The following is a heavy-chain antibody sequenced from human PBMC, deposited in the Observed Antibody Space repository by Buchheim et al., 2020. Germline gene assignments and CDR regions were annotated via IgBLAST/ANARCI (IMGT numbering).Heavy chain of an antibody. Sequence: QVQLVESGGGLVKPGGSLRLSCVASGFSLSDVYMSWIRQAPGKGLEWLSYIGSSGSPTNYAGSVRGRFTISRDNAKNSLYLQLNSLRAEDTAVYYCARDRRAVAGDYFDYWGQGTL. D-gene: IGHD6-19*01. J-gene: IGHJ4*01. CDR2: IGSSGSPT. CDR1: GFSLSDVY. V-gene: IGHV3-11*01. CDR3: ARDRRAVAGDYFDY.